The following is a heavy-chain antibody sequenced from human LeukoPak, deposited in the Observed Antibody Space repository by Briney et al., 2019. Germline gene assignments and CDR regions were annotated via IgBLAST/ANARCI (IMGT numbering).Heavy chain of an antibody. D-gene: IGHD3-10*01. CDR3: ARVSHPGGFDP. J-gene: IGHJ5*02. CDR1: GFTFGNYW. CDR2: INPDGSYT. V-gene: IGHV3-74*01. Sequence: GGSLRLSCAGTGFTFGNYWVHWVRQAPGKGLVWVSRINPDGSYTSSADSVKGRFTISRENAKNSLYLQMNSLRAGDTAVYYCARVSHPGGFDPWGQGTLVTVSS.